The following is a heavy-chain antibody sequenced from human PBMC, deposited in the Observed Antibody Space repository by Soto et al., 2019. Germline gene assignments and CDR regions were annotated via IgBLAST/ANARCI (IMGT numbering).Heavy chain of an antibody. Sequence: PSENPSPPRGGSGGSLRRGGYSWTWIRQPPGKGLEWIGYIYHSGSTYYNPSLKSRVTISVDRSKNQFSLKLSSVTAADTVVYYSARVPDVWGQAPTVTLSS. V-gene: IGHV4-30-2*01. J-gene: IGHJ6*02. CDR2: IYHSGST. CDR1: GGSLRRGGYS. CDR3: ARVPDV.